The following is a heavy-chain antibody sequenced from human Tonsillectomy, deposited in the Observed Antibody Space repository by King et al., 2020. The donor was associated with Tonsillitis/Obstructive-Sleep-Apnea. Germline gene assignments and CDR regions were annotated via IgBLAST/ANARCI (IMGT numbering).Heavy chain of an antibody. CDR1: GFTFSSYA. J-gene: IGHJ1*01. CDR2: ISYDGSNK. V-gene: IGHV3-30*01. CDR3: AREDYGAYFQH. D-gene: IGHD4-17*01. Sequence: VQLVESGGGVVQPGRSLRLSCAASGFTFSSYAMHWVRQAPGKGLEWVAVISYDGSNKYYADSVKGRFTISRDNSKNTLYLQMNSLRDEDTAVYYCAREDYGAYFQHWGQGTLVTVFS.